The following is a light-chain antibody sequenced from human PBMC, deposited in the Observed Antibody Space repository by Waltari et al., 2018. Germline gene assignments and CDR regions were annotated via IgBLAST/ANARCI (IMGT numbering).Light chain of an antibody. CDR2: DVN. CDR3: SSYSSTTTLV. J-gene: IGLJ1*01. CDR1: SRDVGGYNY. Sequence: QSALTQPASVSGSPGQSITISCTGSSRDVGGYNYVSWYQQHPGKAPKPIISDVNNRPSGVSGRFFGSKSGYTASLTIAEVQAEDEADYYCSSYSSTTTLVFGFGTKVTVL. V-gene: IGLV2-14*03.